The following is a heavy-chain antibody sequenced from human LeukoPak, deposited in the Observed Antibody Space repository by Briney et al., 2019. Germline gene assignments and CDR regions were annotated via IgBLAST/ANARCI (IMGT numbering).Heavy chain of an antibody. CDR2: IYSSGST. CDR3: ARALNGWYDPSHFDY. D-gene: IGHD6-19*01. Sequence: SETLSLTCTVSGGSISSYSWSWIRQPPGKGLEWIGYIYSSGSTNYNPSLKSRVTISVDTSKNQFSLKLSSVTAADTAVYYCARALNGWYDPSHFDYWGQGTPVTVSS. CDR1: GGSISSYS. V-gene: IGHV4-59*01. J-gene: IGHJ4*02.